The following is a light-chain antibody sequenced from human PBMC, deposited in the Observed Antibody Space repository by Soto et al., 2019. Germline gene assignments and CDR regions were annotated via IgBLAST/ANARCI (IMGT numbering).Light chain of an antibody. CDR2: DAS. J-gene: IGKJ5*01. V-gene: IGKV1-33*01. CDR1: QDIGNY. CDR3: QQYDSLPT. Sequence: DIQMTQSPSSLSPSVGDRVTITCQASQDIGNYLSWYQQKPGKAPTLLIYDASNLETGVPSRFSGSGSGKDFTFTISSLQPEDIATYYCQQYDSLPTFGQGTRLEIK.